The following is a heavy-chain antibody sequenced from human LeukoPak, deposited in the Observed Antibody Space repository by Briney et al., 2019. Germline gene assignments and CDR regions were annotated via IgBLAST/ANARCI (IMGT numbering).Heavy chain of an antibody. V-gene: IGHV4-39*02. CDR1: GGSISSSSYY. CDR2: IYYSGST. Sequence: SETLSLTCTVSGGSISSSSYYWGWIRQPPGRGLEWIGSIYYSGSTYYNPSLKSRVTISVDTSKNQFSLKLSSVTAADTAVYYCARDLDSDWGQGTLVTVSS. J-gene: IGHJ4*02. D-gene: IGHD4-11*01. CDR3: ARDLDSD.